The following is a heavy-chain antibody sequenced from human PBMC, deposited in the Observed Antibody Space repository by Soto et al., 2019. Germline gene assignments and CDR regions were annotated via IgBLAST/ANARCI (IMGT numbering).Heavy chain of an antibody. CDR2: ISYDGSNK. V-gene: IGHV3-30*18. Sequence: QVQLVESGGGVVQPGRSLRLSCAASGFTFSSYGMHWVRQAPGKGLEWVAVISYDGSNKYYADSVKGRFTISRDNSKNTLYLQMNSLRAEDTAVYYCAKDREDPLRFLEACIDVWGQGTTVTVSS. CDR3: AKDREDPLRFLEACIDV. CDR1: GFTFSSYG. D-gene: IGHD3-3*01. J-gene: IGHJ6*02.